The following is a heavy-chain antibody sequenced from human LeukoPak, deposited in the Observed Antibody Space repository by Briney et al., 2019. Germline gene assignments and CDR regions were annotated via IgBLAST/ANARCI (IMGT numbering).Heavy chain of an antibody. CDR2: IYYSGST. J-gene: IGHJ5*02. CDR1: GGSISSGDYY. Sequence: PSQTLSLTCTVSGGSISSGDYYWSWIRQPPGKGLEWIGYIYYSGSTYYNPSLKSRVTISVDTSKNQFSLKLSSVTAADTAVYYCVRFWPVSVPAANSNWFDPWGQGTLVTVSS. D-gene: IGHD2-2*01. CDR3: VRFWPVSVPAANSNWFDP. V-gene: IGHV4-30-4*08.